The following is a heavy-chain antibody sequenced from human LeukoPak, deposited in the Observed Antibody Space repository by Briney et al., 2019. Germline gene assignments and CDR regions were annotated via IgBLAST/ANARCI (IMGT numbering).Heavy chain of an antibody. J-gene: IGHJ4*02. V-gene: IGHV1-24*01. CDR2: FDREDGEM. CDR1: GYTLTELS. Sequence: ASMNVSCKVSGYTLTELSMHWVRQAPGKGPEWMGGFDREDGEMIYAQKFQGRVTMTEDTSTDTAYMELSSLRSEDTAVYYCATFRNDYLDYWGRGALVAVSS. CDR3: ATFRNDYLDY. D-gene: IGHD1-1*01.